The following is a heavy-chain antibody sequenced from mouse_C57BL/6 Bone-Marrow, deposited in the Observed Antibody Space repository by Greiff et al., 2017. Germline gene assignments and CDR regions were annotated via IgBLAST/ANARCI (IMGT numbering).Heavy chain of an antibody. Sequence: VQLQQSGAELARPGASVKLSCKASGYTFTSYGISWVKQRTGQGLEWIGEIYPRSGNTYYNEKFKGKATLTADKSSSTAYMELRSLTSEDSAVYFCARGGYYSNVLAYWGQGTLVTVSA. CDR1: GYTFTSYG. J-gene: IGHJ3*01. CDR2: IYPRSGNT. V-gene: IGHV1-81*01. CDR3: ARGGYYSNVLAY. D-gene: IGHD2-5*01.